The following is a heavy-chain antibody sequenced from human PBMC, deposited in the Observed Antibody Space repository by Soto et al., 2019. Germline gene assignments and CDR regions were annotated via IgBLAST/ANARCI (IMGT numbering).Heavy chain of an antibody. V-gene: IGHV4-34*01. D-gene: IGHD3-16*02. J-gene: IGHJ3*02. CDR3: ARLYGLDAFDI. Sequence: PSETLSLTCAVYGGSFSGYYWSWIRQPPGKGLEWIGEINHSGSTNYNPSLKSRVTISVDTSKNQFSLKLSSVTAADTAVYYCARLYGLDAFDIWGKGTMVTVSS. CDR2: INHSGST. CDR1: GGSFSGYY.